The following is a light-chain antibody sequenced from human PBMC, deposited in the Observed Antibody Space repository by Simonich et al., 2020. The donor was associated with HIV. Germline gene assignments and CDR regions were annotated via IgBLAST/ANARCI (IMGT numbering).Light chain of an antibody. CDR3: QQSYITLPYT. V-gene: IGKV1-39*01. Sequence: DIQMTQSPSSLSASLGDRVTITCRASQSINTYLNWYQHKPGKAPKLLIYAASSLQGGVPSRFSGSGSGTDFTLTISSLQPEDFATYYCQQSYITLPYTFGQGTKLEIK. CDR1: QSINTY. J-gene: IGKJ2*01. CDR2: AAS.